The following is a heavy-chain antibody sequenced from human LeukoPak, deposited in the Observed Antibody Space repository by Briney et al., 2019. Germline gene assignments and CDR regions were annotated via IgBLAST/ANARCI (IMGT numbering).Heavy chain of an antibody. CDR1: GFTFSTYS. J-gene: IGHJ6*03. Sequence: PGGSLRLSCAASGFTFSTYSIYWVRQSPGKGLEWVSSISSTSGYIYYADSVNGRFTISRDNAKNSLFLQMNSLRAEDTAVYYCARGRTTTWNSDLGRKNYYYYYMDVWGNGTTVTVSS. CDR2: ISSTSGYI. CDR3: ARGRTTTWNSDLGRKNYYYYYMDV. V-gene: IGHV3-21*01. D-gene: IGHD1/OR15-1a*01.